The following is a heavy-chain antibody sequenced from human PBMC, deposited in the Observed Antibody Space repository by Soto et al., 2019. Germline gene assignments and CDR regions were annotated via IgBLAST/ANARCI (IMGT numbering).Heavy chain of an antibody. D-gene: IGHD3-22*01. CDR3: ARDGDDIMIGVGIKDFDT. CDR2: ISGIFGST. V-gene: IGHV3-23*01. CDR1: GFTFSSYA. Sequence: PGGSLRLSCAASGFTFSSYAMIWVRQAPVNGLEFVSAISGIFGSTYYADSVKGRFTISRYNSKNTLYLQMNSLRAEYTAVYYCARDGDDIMIGVGIKDFDTWGQGALLTVSS. J-gene: IGHJ4*02.